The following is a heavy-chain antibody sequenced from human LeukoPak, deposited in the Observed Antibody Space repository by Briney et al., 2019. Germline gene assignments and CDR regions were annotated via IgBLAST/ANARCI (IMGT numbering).Heavy chain of an antibody. CDR1: GGSFSGHY. CDR2: VYITGPT. D-gene: IGHD5-18*01. V-gene: IGHV4-4*07. Sequence: SESLSLTCTVSGGSFSGHYWTWIRQPAGRGLEFIGRVYITGPTNYNASLLGRVTMSVDTSKSQFSLNLTSVTAADTAVYYCARAHTPLRSDYYYYLDVWGKGTTVTVS. CDR3: ARAHTPLRSDYYYYLDV. J-gene: IGHJ6*03.